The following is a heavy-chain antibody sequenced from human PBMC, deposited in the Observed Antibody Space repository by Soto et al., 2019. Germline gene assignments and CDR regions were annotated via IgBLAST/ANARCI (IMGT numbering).Heavy chain of an antibody. V-gene: IGHV3-23*01. CDR1: GFTFISYA. CDR2: ISGSGGST. J-gene: IGHJ4*02. D-gene: IGHD2-15*01. CDR3: AKDRGYCSGGSCYPTFDY. Sequence: GGSLRFSCAASGFTFISYAMSWVLQAPGKGLEWVSAISGSGGSTYYADSVKGRFTISRDNSKNTLYLQMNSLRAEDTAVYYCAKDRGYCSGGSCYPTFDYWGQGT.